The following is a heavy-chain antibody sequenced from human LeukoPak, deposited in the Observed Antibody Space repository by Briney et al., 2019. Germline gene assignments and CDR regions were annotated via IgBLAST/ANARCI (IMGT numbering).Heavy chain of an antibody. CDR1: GFTFSSYG. CDR3: ARSSVEMAPQGGNWFDP. CDR2: IRYDGSNK. D-gene: IGHD5-24*01. J-gene: IGHJ5*02. Sequence: PGRSLRLSCAASGFTFSSYGMHWVRQAPGKGLEWVAFIRYDGSNKYYADSVKGRFTISRDNSKNTLYLQMNSLRAEDTAVYYCARSSVEMAPQGGNWFDPWGQGTLVTVSS. V-gene: IGHV3-33*08.